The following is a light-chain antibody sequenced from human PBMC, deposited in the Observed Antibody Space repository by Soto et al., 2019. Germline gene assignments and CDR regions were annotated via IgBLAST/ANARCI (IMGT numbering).Light chain of an antibody. CDR2: TNT. V-gene: IGLV1-44*01. J-gene: IGLJ1*01. Sequence: QSVLTQPPSASGTPGQRVTISCSGSSSXVGGNPVNWYQHVPTTAPKLLIYTNTQRPSGVPDRFSGSKSGTSASLAISGLQSEDEADYYCASWDDSLNGPVFGTGTKVTVL. CDR1: SSXVGGNP. CDR3: ASWDDSLNGPV.